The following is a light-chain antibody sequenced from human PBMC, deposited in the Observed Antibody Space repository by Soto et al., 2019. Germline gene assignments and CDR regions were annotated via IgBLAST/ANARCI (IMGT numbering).Light chain of an antibody. CDR1: SSDVGSYNL. CDR2: EVT. CDR3: SSYAGSSIPVV. Sequence: QSALAQPASVSGSPGQSITISCTGTSSDVGSYNLVSWYQQHPGKAPKLIIYEVTERPSGVSNRLSGSKSGNTASLTISGLQAEDEADYYCSSYAGSSIPVVFGGGTKLTVL. J-gene: IGLJ2*01. V-gene: IGLV2-23*02.